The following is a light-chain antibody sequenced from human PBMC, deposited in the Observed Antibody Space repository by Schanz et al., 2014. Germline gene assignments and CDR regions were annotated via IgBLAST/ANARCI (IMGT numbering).Light chain of an antibody. CDR1: SSDVGTYNY. CDR2: DVR. V-gene: IGLV2-11*01. Sequence: QSALTQPRSVSGSPGQSVTISCTGTSSDVGTYNYVSWYQQHPGKAPKVMIYDVRKRPSGVPDRFSGSKSGNTASLTISGLQAEDEADYYCSSYTSSSPPVVFGGGTKLTVL. CDR3: SSYTSSSPPVV. J-gene: IGLJ2*01.